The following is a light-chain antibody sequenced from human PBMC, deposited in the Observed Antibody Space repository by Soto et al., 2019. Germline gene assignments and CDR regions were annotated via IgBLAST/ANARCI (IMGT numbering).Light chain of an antibody. CDR2: SAS. J-gene: IGKJ5*01. Sequence: TQSPATLSVAPGERVTFSCRASQGVSRKLAWYQQKPGKAPKLLVYSASTLQSGVPSRFSGSGSGPDFTLTISSLQPEDSATYFCQQLNSYPQTFGQGTRLEIK. CDR1: QGVSRK. CDR3: QQLNSYPQT. V-gene: IGKV1-9*01.